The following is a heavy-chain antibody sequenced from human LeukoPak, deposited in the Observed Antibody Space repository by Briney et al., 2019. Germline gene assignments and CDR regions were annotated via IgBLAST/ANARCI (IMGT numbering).Heavy chain of an antibody. Sequence: GGSLRLSCAASGFTVSSNYMSWVRQAPGKGLEWVSVIYSGGSTYYADSVKGRFTISRDNAKNSLYLQMNSLRAEDTAVYYCARVVAVAVYYFDYWGQGTLVTVSS. CDR2: IYSGGST. CDR3: ARVVAVAVYYFDY. CDR1: GFTVSSNY. V-gene: IGHV3-53*01. D-gene: IGHD6-19*01. J-gene: IGHJ4*02.